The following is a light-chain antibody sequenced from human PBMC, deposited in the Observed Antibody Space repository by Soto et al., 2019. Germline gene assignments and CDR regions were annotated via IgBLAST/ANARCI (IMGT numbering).Light chain of an antibody. Sequence: EIVLTQSPGTLSLSPGERATLSCRASQSVSSSYLAWYQQKPGQAPRLLIYGASSRATGIPDRFSGSGSGTDFTLTISRLEPEDFAVYYCQQYGSSHFFGHGTKVDIK. CDR1: QSVSSSY. J-gene: IGKJ3*01. V-gene: IGKV3-20*01. CDR3: QQYGSSHF. CDR2: GAS.